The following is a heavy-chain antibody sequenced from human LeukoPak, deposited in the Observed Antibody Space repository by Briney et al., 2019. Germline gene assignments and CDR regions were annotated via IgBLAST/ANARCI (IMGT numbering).Heavy chain of an antibody. Sequence: KPSETLSLTCAVYGGSFSGYYWSWIRQPPGKGLEWIGEINHSGSTNYNPSLKSRVTISVDTSKNQFSLKLSSVTAADTAVYYCARLIQVVPAASRNYYYYYYMDVWGKGTTVTVSS. V-gene: IGHV4-34*01. CDR1: GGSFSGYY. D-gene: IGHD2-2*01. CDR2: INHSGST. CDR3: ARLIQVVPAASRNYYYYYYMDV. J-gene: IGHJ6*03.